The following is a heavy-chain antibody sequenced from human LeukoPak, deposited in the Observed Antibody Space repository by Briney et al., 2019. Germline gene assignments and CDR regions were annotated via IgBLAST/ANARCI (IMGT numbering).Heavy chain of an antibody. CDR3: ARGREGHDAFDI. CDR2: ISSSGSTI. J-gene: IGHJ3*02. V-gene: IGHV3-48*03. Sequence: GGSLRLSCAASGFTFSSYEMNWVRQAPGKGLEWVSYISSSGSTIYYADSVKGRFTISRDNAKNSLYLQMNSLRAEDTALYYCARGREGHDAFDIWAKGQWSPSLQ. CDR1: GFTFSSYE.